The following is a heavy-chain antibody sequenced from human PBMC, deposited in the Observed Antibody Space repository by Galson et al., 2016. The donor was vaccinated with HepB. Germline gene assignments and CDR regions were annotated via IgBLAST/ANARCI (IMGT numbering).Heavy chain of an antibody. CDR3: AREVAARDGYIF. V-gene: IGHV4-39*02. J-gene: IGHJ4*02. CDR2: GYDGGTT. Sequence: ETLSLTCTVSGGSISRSTFYWGWIRQSPGKGLEWIGRGYDGGTTHYNPSLKSRLTISVGTSTNQFSLKLSSVTAADTAVYYCAREVAARDGYIFWGQGTLVTVSS. CDR1: GGSISRSTFY. D-gene: IGHD5-24*01.